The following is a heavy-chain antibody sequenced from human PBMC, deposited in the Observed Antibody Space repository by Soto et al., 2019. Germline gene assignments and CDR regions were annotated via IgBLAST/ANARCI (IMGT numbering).Heavy chain of an antibody. CDR1: GYSFPTYW. D-gene: IGHD5-12*01. CDR2: IYPGDSDS. Sequence: PGESLKISCKCSGYSFPTYWLAWVRQTPGRGLEYMGIIYPGDSDSRYSPAFQGQVTISADKSINTAYLQWTSLKASDTAIYYCPRSRVSTPRLEHPFDIWGQGTMVTVSS. J-gene: IGHJ3*02. CDR3: PRSRVSTPRLEHPFDI. V-gene: IGHV5-51*01.